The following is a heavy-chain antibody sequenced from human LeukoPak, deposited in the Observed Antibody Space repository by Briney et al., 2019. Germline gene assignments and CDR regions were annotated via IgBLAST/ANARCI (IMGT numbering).Heavy chain of an antibody. CDR2: IYYSGST. V-gene: IGHV4-61*01. J-gene: IGHJ4*02. Sequence: PSETLSLTCTVSGGSVSSGSFYWNWIRQPPGKGLEWIGYIYYSGSTSYNPSLKSRVTISVDTSKNQVSLKLSSVTAADTAMYYCARAAEYSSGWYLFDYWGQGILVTVSA. D-gene: IGHD6-19*01. CDR3: ARAAEYSSGWYLFDY. CDR1: GGSVSSGSFY.